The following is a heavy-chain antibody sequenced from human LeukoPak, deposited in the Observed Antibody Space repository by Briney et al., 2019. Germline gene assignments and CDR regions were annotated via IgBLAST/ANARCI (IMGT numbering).Heavy chain of an antibody. CDR1: GGSFSGYY. CDR2: INHSGST. V-gene: IGHV4-34*01. J-gene: IGHJ4*02. D-gene: IGHD3-10*01. CDR3: ARGLKPLLWFGEPRSYYFDY. Sequence: SETLSLTCAVYGGSFSGYYWSWIRQPPGKGLEWIGEINHSGSTNYNPSLKSRVTISVDTSKNQFSLKLSSVTAADTAVYYCARGLKPLLWFGEPRSYYFDYWGQGTLVTVSS.